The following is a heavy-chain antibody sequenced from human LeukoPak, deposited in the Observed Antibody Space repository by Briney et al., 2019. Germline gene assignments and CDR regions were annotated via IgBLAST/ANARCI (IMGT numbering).Heavy chain of an antibody. D-gene: IGHD6-19*01. CDR3: ASSSGWDYFDY. CDR2: ISSSSSYI. V-gene: IGHV3-21*01. Sequence: GGSLRLSCAASGFTFSGYSMNWVRQAPGKGLEWVSSISSSSSYIYYADSVKGRFTISRDNTKNSLYLQMNSLRAEDTAVYYCASSSGWDYFDYWGQGTLVTVSS. J-gene: IGHJ4*02. CDR1: GFTFSGYS.